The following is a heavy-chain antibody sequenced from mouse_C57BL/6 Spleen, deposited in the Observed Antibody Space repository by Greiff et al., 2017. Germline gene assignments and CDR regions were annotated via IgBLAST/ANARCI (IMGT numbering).Heavy chain of an antibody. V-gene: IGHV1-26*01. CDR2: INPNNGGT. Sequence: LVKPGASVKISCKASGYTFTDYYMNWVKQSHGKSLEWIGDINPNNGGTSYNQKFKGKATLTVDKSSSTAYMELRSLTSEDSAVYYCARDTTVPGYFDVWGTGTTVTVSS. J-gene: IGHJ1*03. CDR1: GYTFTDYY. CDR3: ARDTTVPGYFDV. D-gene: IGHD1-1*01.